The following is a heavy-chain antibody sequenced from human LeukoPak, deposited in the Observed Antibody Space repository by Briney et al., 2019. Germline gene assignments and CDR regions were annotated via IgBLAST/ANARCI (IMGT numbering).Heavy chain of an antibody. CDR1: GFTFSDYY. J-gene: IGHJ6*03. CDR2: IYYAGST. Sequence: TGGSLRLSCAASGFTFSDYYMSWIRQALGKGLEWIGYIYYAGSTNYNPSLKSRVTMSVDMSRNQFSLRMTSVTAADTAVYYCAREAQDFRTGNHRPGHYDYMDVWGKGTAVTVSS. CDR3: AREAQDFRTGNHRPGHYDYMDV. V-gene: IGHV4-59*01. D-gene: IGHD1-14*01.